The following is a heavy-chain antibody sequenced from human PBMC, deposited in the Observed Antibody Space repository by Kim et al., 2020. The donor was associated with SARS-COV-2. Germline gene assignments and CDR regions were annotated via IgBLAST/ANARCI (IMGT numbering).Heavy chain of an antibody. CDR3: ARGGGYGAGSTYDY. J-gene: IGHJ4*02. CDR1: GFTFSSYA. Sequence: GGSLRLSCAASGFTFSSYAMSWVRQAPGKGLEWVSAISGSGGSTYYADSVKGRFTISRDNSKNTLYLQMNSLRAEDTAVYYCARGGGYGAGSTYDYWGQGTLVTVSS. CDR2: ISGSGGST. D-gene: IGHD3-10*01. V-gene: IGHV3-23*01.